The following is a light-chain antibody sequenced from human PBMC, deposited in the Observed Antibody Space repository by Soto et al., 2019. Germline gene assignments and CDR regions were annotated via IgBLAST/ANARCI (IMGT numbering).Light chain of an antibody. Sequence: DIQMTQSPSILSASVGDSVTINCRASRSINSWLAWYQQKPGKAPKLLMYNVSTLENGVPSRFSGNGSGTEFTLTISSLRPDDFATYSCQQYKSYLTFGGGTKVDIK. V-gene: IGKV1-5*01. J-gene: IGKJ4*01. CDR1: RSINSW. CDR2: NVS. CDR3: QQYKSYLT.